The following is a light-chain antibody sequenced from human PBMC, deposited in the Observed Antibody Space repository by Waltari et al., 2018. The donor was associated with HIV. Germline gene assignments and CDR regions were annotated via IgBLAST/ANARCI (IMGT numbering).Light chain of an antibody. V-gene: IGLV1-44*01. CDR3: ASWDDSLNGYV. CDR2: SNH. Sequence: QSVLTQPPSASGTPGQRVTIPCSGRSSHIGSNALNWYQQPAGTAPKFLIFSNHQRPSGVPDRFSGSKSGTSASLAISGLQSEDEADYYCASWDDSLNGYVFGIGTKVTVL. CDR1: SSHIGSNA. J-gene: IGLJ1*01.